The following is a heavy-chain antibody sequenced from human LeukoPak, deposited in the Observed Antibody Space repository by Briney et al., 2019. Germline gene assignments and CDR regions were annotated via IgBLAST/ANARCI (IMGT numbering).Heavy chain of an antibody. Sequence: GGSLRLSCAASGFTFSSYSMNWVRQAPGKGLEWVSSISSSSSYIYYADSVKGRFTISRDNAKNSLYLQMNSLRAEDTAVYYCARAMAIFGVVIMSFDCWGQGTLVTVSS. CDR2: ISSSSSYI. J-gene: IGHJ4*02. CDR3: ARAMAIFGVVIMSFDC. CDR1: GFTFSSYS. D-gene: IGHD3-3*01. V-gene: IGHV3-21*01.